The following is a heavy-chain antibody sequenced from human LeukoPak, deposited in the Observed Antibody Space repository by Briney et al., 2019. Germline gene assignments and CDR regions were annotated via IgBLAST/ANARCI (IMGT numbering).Heavy chain of an antibody. V-gene: IGHV3-30*04. D-gene: IGHD1-26*01. CDR3: ARDNVGARTFDI. CDR1: GFTFSSYA. Sequence: GGSLRLSCAASGFTFSSYAMHWVRQAPGKGLEWVAVISYDGSNKYYADSVKGRFTISRDNSKNTLYLQMNSLRAEDTAVHYCARDNVGARTFDIWGQGTMVTVSS. CDR2: ISYDGSNK. J-gene: IGHJ3*02.